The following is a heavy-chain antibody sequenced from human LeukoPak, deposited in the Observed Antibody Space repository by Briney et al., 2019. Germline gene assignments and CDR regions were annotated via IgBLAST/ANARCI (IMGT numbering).Heavy chain of an antibody. D-gene: IGHD3-22*01. CDR1: GFTFSSYA. J-gene: IGHJ4*02. CDR2: ISGSGGST. Sequence: PGGSLRLSCAASGFTFSSYAMSWVRQAPGKGLEWVSAISGSGGSTYYADSVKGRFTISRDNSKNTLYLQMNSLRAEDTAVYYCAKDHYYDSSGYYPDLFDYWGQGTLVTVSS. V-gene: IGHV3-23*01. CDR3: AKDHYYDSSGYYPDLFDY.